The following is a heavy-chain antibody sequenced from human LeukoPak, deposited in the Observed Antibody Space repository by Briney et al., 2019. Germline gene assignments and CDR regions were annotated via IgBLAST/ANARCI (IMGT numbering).Heavy chain of an antibody. J-gene: IGHJ6*03. D-gene: IGHD6-13*01. CDR3: ARPPWGIAAAAMDV. CDR1: GFTFSSHS. Sequence: PGGSLRLSCAASGFTFSSHSMNWVRQAPGKGLEWVSSISGGSTYIYYADSVKGRFTISRDNAKNSLYLQMNSLRAEDTAVYYCARPPWGIAAAAMDVWGRGTTVTVSS. CDR2: ISGGSTYI. V-gene: IGHV3-21*01.